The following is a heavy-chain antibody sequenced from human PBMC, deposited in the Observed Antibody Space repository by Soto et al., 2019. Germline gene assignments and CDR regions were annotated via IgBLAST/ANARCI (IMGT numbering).Heavy chain of an antibody. Sequence: PGGSLGLSCAASGFSFSSYAMHGVRQAPGKGLEWVAVISYDGSNKYYADSVKGRFTISRDNSKNTLYLQMNSLRAEDTAVYYCARVSNYYDSSGYYYGDFDYWGQGTLVTVSS. CDR3: ARVSNYYDSSGYYYGDFDY. D-gene: IGHD3-22*01. CDR2: ISYDGSNK. V-gene: IGHV3-30-3*01. J-gene: IGHJ4*02. CDR1: GFSFSSYA.